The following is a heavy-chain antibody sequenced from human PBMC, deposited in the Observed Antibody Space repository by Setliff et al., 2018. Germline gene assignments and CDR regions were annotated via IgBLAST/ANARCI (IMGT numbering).Heavy chain of an antibody. CDR1: GGSISSSSYY. Sequence: SETLSLTCTVSGGSISSSSYYWGWIRQPPGKGLEWIGSIYYSGSTYYNPSLKSRVTISVDTSKNQFSLKLSSVTAADTAVYYCAKGMDYSNPWYFDCWGQGTLVTVSS. CDR3: AKGMDYSNPWYFDC. D-gene: IGHD4-4*01. CDR2: IYYSGST. V-gene: IGHV4-39*01. J-gene: IGHJ4*02.